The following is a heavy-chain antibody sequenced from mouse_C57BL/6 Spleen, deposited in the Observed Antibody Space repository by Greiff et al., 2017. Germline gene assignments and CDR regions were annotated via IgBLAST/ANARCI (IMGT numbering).Heavy chain of an antibody. D-gene: IGHD2-4*01. Sequence: VQLVESGAVLVKPGASVKISCKASGYAFSSYWMNWVKQRPGKGLEWIGQIYPGDGDTNYNGKFKGKATLTADKSSSTAYMQLSSLTSEDSAVYFCARWGYDYDNAYWGQGTLVTVSA. CDR2: IYPGDGDT. CDR1: GYAFSSYW. J-gene: IGHJ3*01. V-gene: IGHV1-80*01. CDR3: ARWGYDYDNAY.